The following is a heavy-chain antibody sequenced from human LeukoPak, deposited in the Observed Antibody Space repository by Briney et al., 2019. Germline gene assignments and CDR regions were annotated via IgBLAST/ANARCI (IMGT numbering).Heavy chain of an antibody. Sequence: GASVKVSCKASGGTFSSYAISWVRQAPGQGLEWMGGIIPIFGTANYAQKFQGRVTITADESTSTAYMELSSLRSEDTAVYYCARGSRLTTTLNWFDPWGQGTLVTVSS. V-gene: IGHV1-69*13. D-gene: IGHD3-3*01. CDR1: GGTFSSYA. CDR3: ARGSRLTTTLNWFDP. CDR2: IIPIFGTA. J-gene: IGHJ5*02.